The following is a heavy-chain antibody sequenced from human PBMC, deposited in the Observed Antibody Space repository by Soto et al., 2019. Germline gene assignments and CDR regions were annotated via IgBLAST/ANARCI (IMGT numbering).Heavy chain of an antibody. CDR1: GGSFSGYY. Sequence: SETLSLTCAVYGGSFSGYYWSWIRQPPGKGLEWIGEINHSGSTNYNPSLKSRVTISVDTSKNQLSLKLSSLTAADTAVYYCARGRLRRGYDILTGYYGYFDYWGQGTLVTVSS. D-gene: IGHD3-9*01. V-gene: IGHV4-34*01. J-gene: IGHJ4*02. CDR3: ARGRLRRGYDILTGYYGYFDY. CDR2: INHSGST.